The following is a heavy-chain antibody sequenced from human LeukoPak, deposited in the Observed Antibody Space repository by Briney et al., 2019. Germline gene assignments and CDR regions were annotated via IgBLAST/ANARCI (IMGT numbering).Heavy chain of an antibody. CDR1: GYSFTSFW. CDR3: ASLTHYDFWSGHYYYYMDV. CDR2: IYPGDSDT. V-gene: IGHV5-51*01. D-gene: IGHD3-3*01. Sequence: GESLKISCKGSGYSFTSFWIGWVRQMPGKGLEWMGIIYPGDSDTRYSPSFQGQVTISADKSISTAYLQWSSLKASDTAMYYCASLTHYDFWSGHYYYYMDVWGKGTTVTVSS. J-gene: IGHJ6*03.